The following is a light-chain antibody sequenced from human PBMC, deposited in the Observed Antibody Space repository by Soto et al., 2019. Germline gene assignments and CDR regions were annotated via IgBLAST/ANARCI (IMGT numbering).Light chain of an antibody. CDR2: GAS. J-gene: IGKJ1*01. Sequence: EIVMTQSPATLSVSPGVRATLSCRASQSVSSNLAWYQQKPGEAPRLLIYGASTRATGIPARFSGSGSGTDFTLTISSLQSEDFAVYYCQHYNNWPPWTFGQGTKVEIK. V-gene: IGKV3-15*01. CDR1: QSVSSN. CDR3: QHYNNWPPWT.